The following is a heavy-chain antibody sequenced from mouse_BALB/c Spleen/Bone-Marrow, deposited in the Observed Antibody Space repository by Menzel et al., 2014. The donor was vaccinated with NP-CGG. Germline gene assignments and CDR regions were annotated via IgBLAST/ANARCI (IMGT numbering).Heavy chain of an antibody. D-gene: IGHD2-14*01. J-gene: IGHJ4*01. Sequence: QVQLQQPGAELARPGASVKLSCKASGYTFTTYWMQWVKQRPGQGLEWIGAIYPGDGDTRYTQKFKGKATLTADKSSSTAYMQLSSLASEGSAVYYCARYYRFDGGYAMAYWGQGTSVTVSS. CDR1: GYTFTTYW. CDR3: ARYYRFDGGYAMAY. V-gene: IGHV1-87*01. CDR2: IYPGDGDT.